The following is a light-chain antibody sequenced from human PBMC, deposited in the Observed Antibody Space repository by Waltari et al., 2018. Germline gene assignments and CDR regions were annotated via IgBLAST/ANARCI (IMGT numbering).Light chain of an antibody. V-gene: IGKV4-1*01. CDR3: QQYYSTPQT. J-gene: IGKJ1*01. CDR1: QSFLYGPNNENY. CDR2: WAS. Sequence: DIVMTQSPDSLAVSLGERATINCKSSQSFLYGPNNENYLAWYQQKPGQPPKLLIHWASTRESGVPDRFSGSGSGTDFTLTISNLQAEDVAVYYCQQYYSTPQTFGQGTKVEI.